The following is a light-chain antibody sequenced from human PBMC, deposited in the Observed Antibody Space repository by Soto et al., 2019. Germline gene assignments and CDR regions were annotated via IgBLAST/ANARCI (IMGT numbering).Light chain of an antibody. V-gene: IGLV1-40*01. CDR3: QSYDSSLSGYVV. CDR2: GNS. CDR1: SSNIGAGYD. Sequence: QPVLTQPPSVSGAPGQRVTISCTGSSSNIGAGYDVHWYQHLPGTAPKLLIYGNSNRPSGVPDRFSASKSGTSASLAITGLQTEDEADYYCQSYDSSLSGYVVFGGGTKLTVL. J-gene: IGLJ2*01.